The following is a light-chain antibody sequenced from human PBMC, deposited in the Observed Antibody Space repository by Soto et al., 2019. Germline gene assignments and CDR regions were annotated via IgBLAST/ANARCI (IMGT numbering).Light chain of an antibody. V-gene: IGLV2-23*03. CDR2: EGS. CDR1: SSDVGTYNL. CDR3: CSYAGSTTFKV. Sequence: QLVLTQPASVSGSPGQSITISCTGTSSDVGTYNLVSWYQEHPGKAPKLIIYEGSKRPSGVSNRFSGSKSGNTASLTISGLQAEDEADYYCCSYAGSTTFKVFGGGTKVTVL. J-gene: IGLJ2*01.